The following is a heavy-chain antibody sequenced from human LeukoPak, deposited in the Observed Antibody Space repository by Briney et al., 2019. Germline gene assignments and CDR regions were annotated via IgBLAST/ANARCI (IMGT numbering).Heavy chain of an antibody. V-gene: IGHV4-59*12. CDR3: ARGLYGGVGYYYYYMDV. Sequence: SETLSLTCTVSGGSISSYYWSWIRQPPGKGLEWIGYIYYSGSTNYNPSLKSRVTISVDTSKNQFSLKLSSVTAADTAVYYCARGLYGGVGYYYYYMDVWGKGTTVTVSS. CDR2: IYYSGST. J-gene: IGHJ6*03. CDR1: GGSISSYY. D-gene: IGHD4-23*01.